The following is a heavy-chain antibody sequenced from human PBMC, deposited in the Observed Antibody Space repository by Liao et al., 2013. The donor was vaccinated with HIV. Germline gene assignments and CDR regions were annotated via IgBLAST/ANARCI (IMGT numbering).Heavy chain of an antibody. CDR2: IYISGST. CDR3: ARGQKYSYGYSYYFYYMDV. J-gene: IGHJ6*03. D-gene: IGHD5-18*01. V-gene: IGHV4-4*07. CDR1: GGSISSYD. Sequence: QVQLQESGPGLVKPSETLSLTCTVSGGSISSYDWSWIREPAGKGLEWIGRIYISGSTNYNPSLKSRVTMSVDTSKNQFSLKLSSVTAADTAVYYCARGQKYSYGYSYYFYYMDVWGKGTTVNV.